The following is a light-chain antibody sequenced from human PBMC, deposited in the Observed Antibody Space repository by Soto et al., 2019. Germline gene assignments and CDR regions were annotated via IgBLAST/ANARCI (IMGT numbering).Light chain of an antibody. CDR1: QSVSSN. CDR2: GAS. V-gene: IGKV3-15*01. CDR3: QQYNNWPQIT. J-gene: IGKJ5*01. Sequence: IVMKQSPSSLSVSQGERATLSCRASQSVSSNLAWYQPTPGQAPRLLIYGASTRATGTPARFSGSGSGTEFTLTISSLQSEDFAVYYCQQYNNWPQITFGQGTRLEIK.